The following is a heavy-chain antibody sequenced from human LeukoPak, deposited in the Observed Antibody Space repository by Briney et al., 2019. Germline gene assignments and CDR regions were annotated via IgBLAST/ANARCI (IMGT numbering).Heavy chain of an antibody. CDR3: ARDRDGDWYYFDY. J-gene: IGHJ4*02. CDR2: INAGNGNT. CDR1: GYTFTSYA. D-gene: IGHD4-17*01. V-gene: IGHV1-3*03. Sequence: ASVKVSCKASGYTFTSYAMHWVRQAPGQRLEWMGWINAGNGNTKYSQEFQGRVTITRDTSASTAYMELSSLRSEDMAVYYCARDRDGDWYYFDYWGQGTLVTVSS.